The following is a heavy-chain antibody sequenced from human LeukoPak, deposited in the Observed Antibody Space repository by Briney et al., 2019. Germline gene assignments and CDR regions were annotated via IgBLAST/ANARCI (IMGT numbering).Heavy chain of an antibody. V-gene: IGHV4-34*01. J-gene: IGHJ4*02. CDR3: ASHLGILPAAY. D-gene: IGHD2-15*01. CDR2: INHSGST. Sequence: SETLSLTCAVYGGSFSGYYWSWIRQPPGKGLEWIGEINHSGSTNYNPSLKSRVTISVDTSKNQFSLKLSSVTAADTAVYYCASHLGILPAAYWGQGTLVTVSS. CDR1: GGSFSGYY.